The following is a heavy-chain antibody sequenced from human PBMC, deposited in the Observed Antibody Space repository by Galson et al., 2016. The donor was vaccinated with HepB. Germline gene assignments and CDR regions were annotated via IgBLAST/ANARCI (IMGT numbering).Heavy chain of an antibody. Sequence: QVQLQESGPRLVKPSQTLSLTCTVSGGSISSSSYYWGWIRQPPGKGLEWMGGIEYSGSTDNNPSFKRRFTISVDTSKNQCSLKLSSVTAADTAVYYCATLRPSLQLVGYWGQGTLVTVSS. CDR2: IEYSGST. J-gene: IGHJ4*02. CDR1: GGSISSSSYY. V-gene: IGHV4-39*01. D-gene: IGHD6-6*01. CDR3: ATLRPSLQLVGY.